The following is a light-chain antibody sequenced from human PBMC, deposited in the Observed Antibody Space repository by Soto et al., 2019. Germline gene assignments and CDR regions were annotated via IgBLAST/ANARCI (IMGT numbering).Light chain of an antibody. V-gene: IGKV3-20*01. CDR2: GAS. CDR3: QQYGSSPHT. CDR1: QSVSSSY. Sequence: EIVLTQSPGTLSLSPGERATLSCRASQSVSSSYLAWYQHKPGQAPRLLIYGASSRATGIPDRFSGSGSGKDFTLTISRLEPEDFAVYYCQQYGSSPHTFGQGTKLESK. J-gene: IGKJ2*01.